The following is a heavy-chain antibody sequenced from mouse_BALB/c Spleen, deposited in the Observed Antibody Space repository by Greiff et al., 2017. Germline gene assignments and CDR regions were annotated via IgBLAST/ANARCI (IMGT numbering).Heavy chain of an antibody. V-gene: IGHV2-9*02. Sequence: VQGVESGPGLVAPSQSLSITCTVSGFSLTSYGVHWVRQPPGKGLEWLGVIWAGGSTNYNSALMSRLSISKDNSKSQVFLKMNSLQTDDTAMYYCARERKRGYAMDYWGQGTSVTVSS. CDR2: IWAGGST. J-gene: IGHJ4*01. CDR1: GFSLTSYG. CDR3: ARERKRGYAMDY.